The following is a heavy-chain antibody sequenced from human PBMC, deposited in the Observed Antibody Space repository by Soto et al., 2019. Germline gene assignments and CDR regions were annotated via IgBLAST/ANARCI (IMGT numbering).Heavy chain of an antibody. J-gene: IGHJ5*02. CDR3: AKDLHSNIVGPYNWFDP. V-gene: IGHV3-23*01. Sequence: EVQLLESGGGLVQPGGSLRLSCAASGFTFSSYAMSWVRQAPGKGLEWVSAISGSGGSTYYADSVKGRFTISRDNSKNTLYLQMNSLRAEDTAVYYCAKDLHSNIVGPYNWFDPWGQGTLVTVSS. D-gene: IGHD1-26*01. CDR1: GFTFSSYA. CDR2: ISGSGGST.